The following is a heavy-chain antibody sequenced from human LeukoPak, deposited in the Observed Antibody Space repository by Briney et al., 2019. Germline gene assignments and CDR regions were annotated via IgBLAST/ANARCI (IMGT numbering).Heavy chain of an antibody. CDR2: ISWDGGST. J-gene: IGHJ4*02. V-gene: IGHV3-43*01. Sequence: GGSLRLSCAASGFTFDDYTMHWVRQAPGKGLEWVSLISWDGGSTYYADFVRGRFTISRDNSKNSLYLQMNSLRTEDTALYYCAKDGKNYFDYWGQGTLVTVSS. CDR1: GFTFDDYT. CDR3: AKDGKNYFDY.